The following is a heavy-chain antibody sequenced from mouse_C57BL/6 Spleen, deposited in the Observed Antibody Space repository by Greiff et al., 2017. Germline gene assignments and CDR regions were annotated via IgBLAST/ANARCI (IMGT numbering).Heavy chain of an antibody. V-gene: IGHV1-81*01. J-gene: IGHJ3*01. D-gene: IGHD2-4*01. CDR2: IYPSSGNT. CDR3: ARWGDYDEAWLAY. Sequence: QVQLQQSGAELARPGASVKLSCKASGYTFTSYCMSWVKQRTGQGLEWIGKIYPSSGNTYYNEKFKGKATLTADKSSSTAYMELRSLTSEDSAVYICARWGDYDEAWLAYWGQGTLVTVSA. CDR1: GYTFTSYC.